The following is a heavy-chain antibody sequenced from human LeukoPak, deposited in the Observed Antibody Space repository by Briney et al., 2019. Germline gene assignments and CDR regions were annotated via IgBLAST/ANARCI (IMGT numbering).Heavy chain of an antibody. V-gene: IGHV4-39*01. CDR3: ARRKGGDYTVDY. J-gene: IGHJ4*02. CDR2: IYYSGST. Sequence: SETLSPTCTVSGGSISSRSYYWGWIRQPPGKGLEWIGSIYYSGSTYYNPSLKSRVTISLDTSKNQFSLKLNSVTAADTAVYSCARRKGGDYTVDYWGQGTLVTVSS. D-gene: IGHD4-17*01. CDR1: GGSISSRSYY.